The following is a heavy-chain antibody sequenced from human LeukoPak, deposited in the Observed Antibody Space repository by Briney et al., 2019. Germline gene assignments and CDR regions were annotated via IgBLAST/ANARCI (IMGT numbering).Heavy chain of an antibody. D-gene: IGHD3-10*01. J-gene: IGHJ6*03. CDR3: ATTLEGYYGSGTYMDV. CDR2: IYHSGST. V-gene: IGHV4-38-2*02. CDR1: GYSISSGYY. Sequence: TSETLSLTCTVSGYSISSGYYWGWIRQPPGRGLEWIGSIYHSGSTYYNPSLKSRVTISVDTSKNQFSLKLSSVTAADTAVYYCATTLEGYYGSGTYMDVWGKGTTVTVSS.